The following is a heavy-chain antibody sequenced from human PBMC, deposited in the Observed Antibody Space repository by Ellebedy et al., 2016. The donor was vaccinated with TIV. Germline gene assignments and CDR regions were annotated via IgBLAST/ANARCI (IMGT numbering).Heavy chain of an antibody. Sequence: PGGSLRLSCAASGFTFSNYAMSWVRQAPEKGLEWVSGFGVSGDSTYYADSVKGRFTISRDNSKNKLYLQMNSLRAEDTAVYYCAKESPRVGYAQGWFDPWGQGTLVTVSS. CDR3: AKESPRVGYAQGWFDP. J-gene: IGHJ5*02. CDR2: FGVSGDST. D-gene: IGHD5-12*01. CDR1: GFTFSNYA. V-gene: IGHV3-23*01.